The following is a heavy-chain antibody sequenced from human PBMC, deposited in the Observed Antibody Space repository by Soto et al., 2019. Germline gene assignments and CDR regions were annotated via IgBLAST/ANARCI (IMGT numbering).Heavy chain of an antibody. CDR1: GFTFNDHY. J-gene: IGHJ4*02. D-gene: IGHD6-13*01. CDR3: ARSMRQGSNRPDY. Sequence: GSLELSCEASGFTFNDHYMSWIRQAPGKGLEWISYISNTNAYTIYADSVRGRFTISRDNAKNSLYLQMTSLRVEDTAVYFCARSMRQGSNRPDYWGQGTLVTVYS. CDR2: ISNTNAYT. V-gene: IGHV3-11*06.